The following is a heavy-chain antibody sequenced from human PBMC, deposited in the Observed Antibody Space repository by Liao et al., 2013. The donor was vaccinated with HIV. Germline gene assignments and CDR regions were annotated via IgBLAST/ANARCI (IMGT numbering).Heavy chain of an antibody. CDR1: GGSISSYY. CDR3: ARDKGYSNYEYYFDY. CDR2: IYYSGST. J-gene: IGHJ4*02. Sequence: QVQLQESGPGLVKPSETLSLTCTVSGGSISSYYWSWIRQPPGKGLEWIGYIYYSGSTNYNPSLKSRVTISVDTSKNQFSLKLSSVTAADTAVYYCARDKGYSNYEYYFDYWGQGTLVTV. V-gene: IGHV4-59*12. D-gene: IGHD4-11*01.